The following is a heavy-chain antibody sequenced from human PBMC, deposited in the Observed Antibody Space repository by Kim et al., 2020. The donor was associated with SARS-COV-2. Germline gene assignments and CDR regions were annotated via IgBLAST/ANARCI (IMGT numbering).Heavy chain of an antibody. D-gene: IGHD3-3*01. Sequence: PSPKNRVTITVDTSKNQFSLKLSSVTAADTAVYYCARGRTIFGVVIEPFDYWGQGTLVTVSS. J-gene: IGHJ4*02. V-gene: IGHV4-59*09. CDR3: ARGRTIFGVVIEPFDY.